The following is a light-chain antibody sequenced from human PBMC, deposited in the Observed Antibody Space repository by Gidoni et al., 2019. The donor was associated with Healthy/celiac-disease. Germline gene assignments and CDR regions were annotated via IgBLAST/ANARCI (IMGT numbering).Light chain of an antibody. CDR1: QSISSY. V-gene: IGKV1-39*01. Sequence: DIQMTQSPSSLSASVGDRVTITCRASQSISSYLNWYQQKPGKAPNLLIYAASSLQSGVPSRFSGSGSGTDFTLTISSLQPEDFATYYFQQSYSTPLYTFGQXTKLEIK. J-gene: IGKJ2*01. CDR2: AAS. CDR3: QQSYSTPLYT.